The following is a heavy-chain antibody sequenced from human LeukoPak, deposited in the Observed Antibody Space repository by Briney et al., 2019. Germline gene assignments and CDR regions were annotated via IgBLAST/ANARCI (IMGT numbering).Heavy chain of an antibody. V-gene: IGHV3-23*01. CDR1: GFTFSSYA. Sequence: GGSLRLSCAASGFTFSSYAMSWVRQAPGKGLEWVSAISGSGGSTYYADSVKGRFTISRDNAKNSLYLQMNSLRAEDTAVYYCARDPSDSGYFDYWGQGTLVTVSS. J-gene: IGHJ4*02. CDR2: ISGSGGST. CDR3: ARDPSDSGYFDY. D-gene: IGHD1-26*01.